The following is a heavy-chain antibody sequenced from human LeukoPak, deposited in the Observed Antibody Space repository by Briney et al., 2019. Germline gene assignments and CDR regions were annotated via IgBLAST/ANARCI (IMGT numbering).Heavy chain of an antibody. V-gene: IGHV1-2*02. CDR2: INPNSGGT. CDR1: GYTFTGYY. CDR3: ARDSRVVTPKYYYYYMDV. Sequence: ASVKVSCKASGYTFTGYYMHWVRQAPGQGLEWMGWINPNSGGTNYAQKFQGRVTMTRDTSISTAYMELSRLRSDDTAVYYCARDSRVVTPKYYYYYMDVWGEGTAVTISS. D-gene: IGHD4-23*01. J-gene: IGHJ6*03.